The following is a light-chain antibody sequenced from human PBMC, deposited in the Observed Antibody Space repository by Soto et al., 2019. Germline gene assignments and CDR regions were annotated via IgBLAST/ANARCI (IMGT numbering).Light chain of an antibody. J-gene: IGKJ1*01. CDR2: GAS. CDR1: QSVSSSY. Sequence: EIVLTQSPGTLSLSPGERATLSCRASQSVSSSYLGWYQQKPGQAPRLLIYGASSRATGIPDRFSGSGSGTDFTLTISRLEPEDFAVYDCQQYGSSPWTFGQGTKVDIK. V-gene: IGKV3-20*01. CDR3: QQYGSSPWT.